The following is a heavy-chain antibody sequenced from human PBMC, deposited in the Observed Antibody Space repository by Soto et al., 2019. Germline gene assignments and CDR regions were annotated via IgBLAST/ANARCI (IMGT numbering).Heavy chain of an antibody. D-gene: IGHD6-13*01. J-gene: IGHJ3*02. CDR3: AADPLRESSSWYRPHDALDI. Sequence: ASLKVSCKASGFTFISSAVQWVRQARVQRLEWIGWIVVGSGNTKYAQKFQERVSITRDMSTSTAYVELSSLISEDTALDYCAADPLRESSSWYRPHDALDIWRQGTMVTVSS. CDR2: IVVGSGNT. V-gene: IGHV1-58*01. CDR1: GFTFISSA.